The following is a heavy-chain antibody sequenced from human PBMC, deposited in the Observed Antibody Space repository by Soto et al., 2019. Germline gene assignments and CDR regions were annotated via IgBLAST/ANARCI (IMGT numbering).Heavy chain of an antibody. CDR3: ARERGYSGYVGYYYMDV. V-gene: IGHV1-2*04. Sequence: ASVKVSCKASGYTLTGYYMHWVRQAPGQGLEWMGWINPNSGGTNYAQKFQGWVTMTRDTSISTAYMELSRLRSDDTAVYYCARERGYSGYVGYYYMDVWGKGTTVTVSS. CDR2: INPNSGGT. D-gene: IGHD5-12*01. J-gene: IGHJ6*03. CDR1: GYTLTGYY.